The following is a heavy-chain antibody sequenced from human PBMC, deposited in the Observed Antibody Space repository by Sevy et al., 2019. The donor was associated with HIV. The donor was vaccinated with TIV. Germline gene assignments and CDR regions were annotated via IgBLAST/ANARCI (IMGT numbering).Heavy chain of an antibody. D-gene: IGHD2-2*01. J-gene: IGHJ5*02. V-gene: IGHV4-34*01. CDR3: ARAPPVVVVPGAPSWFDP. Sequence: SETLSLTCAVHDGSFSGYYWNWIRQLPGKGLEWIGEINESGITYYNPSLKSRVTISVDTSKKQFSLKLNSVTAADTAVYFCARAPPVVVVPGAPSWFDPWGQGTLITVSS. CDR1: DGSFSGYY. CDR2: INESGIT.